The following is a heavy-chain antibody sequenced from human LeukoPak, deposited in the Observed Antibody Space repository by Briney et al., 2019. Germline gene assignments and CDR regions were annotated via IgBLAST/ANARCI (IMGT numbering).Heavy chain of an antibody. CDR1: GGSISSSNW. Sequence: SETLSLTCAVSGGSISSSNWWSWVRQPPGKGLEWIGEIYHSGSTNYNPSLKSRVTISVDKSKNQFSLKLSSVTAADTAAYYCAREGEYYYGSGSYKQDDYYFDYWGQGTLVTVSS. CDR3: AREGEYYYGSGSYKQDDYYFDY. CDR2: IYHSGST. D-gene: IGHD3-10*01. V-gene: IGHV4-4*02. J-gene: IGHJ4*02.